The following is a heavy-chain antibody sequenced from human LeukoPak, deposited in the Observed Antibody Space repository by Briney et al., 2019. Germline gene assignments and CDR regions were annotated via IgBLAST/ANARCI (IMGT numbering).Heavy chain of an antibody. CDR1: GFTFISYA. CDR3: AKESPGFDY. V-gene: IGHV3-23*01. Sequence: GGSLRLSCAASGFTFISYAMSWVRQAPGKGLEWVSVISGNGGSTHYADSAKGRFTISRDNSKNTLYLQMSSLRAEDTAVYYCAKESPGFDYWGQGTLVTVSS. J-gene: IGHJ4*02. CDR2: ISGNGGST.